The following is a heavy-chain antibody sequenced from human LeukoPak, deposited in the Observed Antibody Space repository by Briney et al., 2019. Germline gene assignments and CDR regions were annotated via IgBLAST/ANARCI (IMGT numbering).Heavy chain of an antibody. CDR2: IIPILGIA. CDR1: GGTFSIYA. Sequence: ASVKVSCKASGGTFSIYAISWVRQAPGQGLEWMGRIIPILGIANYAQKFQGRVTITADKSTSTAYMELSSLRSEDTAVYYCARDQGIVGATDYWGQGTLVTVSS. V-gene: IGHV1-69*04. J-gene: IGHJ4*02. D-gene: IGHD1-26*01. CDR3: ARDQGIVGATDY.